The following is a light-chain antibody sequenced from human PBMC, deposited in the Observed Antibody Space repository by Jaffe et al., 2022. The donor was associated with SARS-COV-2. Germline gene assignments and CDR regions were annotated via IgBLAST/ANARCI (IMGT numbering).Light chain of an antibody. Sequence: QSVLTQPPSASGTPGQRVTISCSGSSSNIGSSIVNWYQQLPGTAPKLLIYSNNQRPSGVPDRFSGSKSGTSASLAISGLQSEDEADYYCGAWDDSLNGYVFGTGTKVTVL. J-gene: IGLJ1*01. CDR1: SSNIGSSI. V-gene: IGLV1-44*01. CDR3: GAWDDSLNGYV. CDR2: SNN.